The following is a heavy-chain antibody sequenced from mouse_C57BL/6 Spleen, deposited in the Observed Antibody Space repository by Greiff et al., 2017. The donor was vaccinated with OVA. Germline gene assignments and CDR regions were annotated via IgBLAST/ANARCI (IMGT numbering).Heavy chain of an antibody. CDR2: IYPGDGDT. D-gene: IGHD3-2*02. CDR1: GYAFSSYW. CDR3: ARATAQATFFAY. Sequence: VQLQQSGAELVKPGASVKISCKASGYAFSSYWMNWVKQRPGKGLEWIGQIYPGDGDTNYNGKFKGKATLTADKCTSTAYMQLSSLTSEDSAVYFCARATAQATFFAYWGQGTLVTVSA. J-gene: IGHJ3*01. V-gene: IGHV1-80*01.